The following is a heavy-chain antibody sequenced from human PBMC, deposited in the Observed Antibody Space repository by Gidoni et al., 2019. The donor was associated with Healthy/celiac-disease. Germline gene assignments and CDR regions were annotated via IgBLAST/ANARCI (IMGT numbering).Heavy chain of an antibody. Sequence: HMQLVQSGPEVNKPGTSVKVSCKASGFTFTSPAMRWVRQARGQRLEWIGWIVVGSGNTNYAQKFQERVTITRDMSTSTAYMELSSLRSEDTAVYYCAAELAVAGSFDYWGQGTLVTVSS. V-gene: IGHV1-58*02. CDR1: GFTFTSPA. CDR2: IVVGSGNT. D-gene: IGHD6-19*01. CDR3: AAELAVAGSFDY. J-gene: IGHJ4*02.